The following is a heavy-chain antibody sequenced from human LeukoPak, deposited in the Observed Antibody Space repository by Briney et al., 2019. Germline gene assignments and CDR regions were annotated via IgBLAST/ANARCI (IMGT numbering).Heavy chain of an antibody. CDR1: GCPFTSYY. V-gene: IGHV1-46*01. J-gene: IGHJ6*03. CDR2: INPSGGST. D-gene: IGHD3-22*01. Sequence: GASVKVSCKASGCPFTSYYMHWVRQAPGQGLEWMGIINPSGGSTSYAQKFQGRVTMTRDTSTGTVYMELSSLRSEDTAVYYCARVGAEYYYDCSGDYYYYYMDVWGKGTTVTVSS. CDR3: ARVGAEYYYDCSGDYYYYYMDV.